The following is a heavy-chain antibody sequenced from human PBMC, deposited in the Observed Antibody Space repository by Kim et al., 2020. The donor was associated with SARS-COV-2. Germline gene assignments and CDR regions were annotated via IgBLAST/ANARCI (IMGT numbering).Heavy chain of an antibody. CDR3: ARRTRGNDAFDI. CDR1: GGSISSSSYY. CDR2: IYYSGST. Sequence: SETLSLTCTVSGGSISSSSYYWGWIRQPPGKGLEWIGSIYYSGSTYYNPSLKSRVTISVDTSKNQFSLKLSSVTAADTAVYYCARRTRGNDAFDIWGQGTMVTVSS. V-gene: IGHV4-39*01. D-gene: IGHD1-26*01. J-gene: IGHJ3*02.